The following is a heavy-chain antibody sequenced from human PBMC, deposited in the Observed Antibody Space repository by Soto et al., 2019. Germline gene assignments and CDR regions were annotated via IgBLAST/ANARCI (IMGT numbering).Heavy chain of an antibody. CDR3: AKDLRATTSRGVFDI. CDR2: ISGSGGST. V-gene: IGHV3-23*01. J-gene: IGHJ3*02. CDR1: GFTCSSYA. D-gene: IGHD5-12*01. Sequence: EVQLLESGGGLVQPGGSLRLSCAASGFTCSSYAMSWVRQAPGKGLEWVSGISGSGGSTYYADSVKGRFTISRDNSKNTLYLQMNSLRDEDTSVYYCAKDLRATTSRGVFDIWGQGTMVTVSS.